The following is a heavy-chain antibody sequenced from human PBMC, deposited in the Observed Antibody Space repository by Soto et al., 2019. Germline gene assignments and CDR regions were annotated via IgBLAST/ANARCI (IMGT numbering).Heavy chain of an antibody. D-gene: IGHD3-3*01. CDR1: GFSFDIYA. Sequence: EVKLLESGGGLAQPGGSLRRSCVGSGFSFDIYAISWVLHAPGERLQWIAAISGSADGTDYAHSVRGRFTISRDNAKQRVHLQRASLRVEDTGVYLCAKDTVCGYSLWSGYYSDGLDAWGQGTLVTVS. V-gene: IGHV3-23*01. J-gene: IGHJ3*01. CDR3: AKDTVCGYSLWSGYYSDGLDA. CDR2: ISGSADGT.